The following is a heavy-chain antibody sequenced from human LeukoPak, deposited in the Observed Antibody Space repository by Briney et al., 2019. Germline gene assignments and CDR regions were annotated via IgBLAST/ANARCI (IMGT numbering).Heavy chain of an antibody. Sequence: PGGSLRLSCAASGFSVSDYWMTWVRQAPGKGLEWVASIKQDGSEKTYVDSVKGRFTISRDNAKNSLYLQKNSLRVEDTAMYYCVRDGGTDWYDPWGQGTLVTVFS. CDR1: GFSVSDYW. J-gene: IGHJ5*02. CDR2: IKQDGSEK. V-gene: IGHV3-7*01. CDR3: VRDGGTDWYDP. D-gene: IGHD3-16*01.